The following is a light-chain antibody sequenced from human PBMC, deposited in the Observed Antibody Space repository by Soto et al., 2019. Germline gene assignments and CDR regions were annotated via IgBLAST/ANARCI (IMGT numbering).Light chain of an antibody. J-gene: IGKJ2*01. CDR1: QSVTSSY. CDR2: GAS. CDR3: QQYGSSPYT. V-gene: IGKV3-20*01. Sequence: EIVMTQSPGTLSLSPGERATLSCRASQSVTSSYLAWYQQKPGQAPRLLIYGASSRATGIPDRFGGSGSGSEFTLTISRLEPEDFALYYCQQYGSSPYTFGQGTKLEIK.